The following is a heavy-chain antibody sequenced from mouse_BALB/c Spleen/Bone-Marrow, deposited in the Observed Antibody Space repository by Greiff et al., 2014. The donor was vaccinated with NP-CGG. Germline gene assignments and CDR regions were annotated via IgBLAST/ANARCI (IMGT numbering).Heavy chain of an antibody. J-gene: IGHJ4*01. CDR3: ARKLRFYAMDY. CDR2: IWSGGST. Sequence: QVQLQQSGPGLVQPSQSLSITCTVSGFSLTTYGVHWVRQSPGKGLEWLGAIWSGGSTDYNAAFISRLSISKDNSKTQVFFEMNSLQAYDTAIYYCARKLRFYAMDYWGQGTSVTVSS. CDR1: GFSLTTYG. V-gene: IGHV2-2*01. D-gene: IGHD1-1*01.